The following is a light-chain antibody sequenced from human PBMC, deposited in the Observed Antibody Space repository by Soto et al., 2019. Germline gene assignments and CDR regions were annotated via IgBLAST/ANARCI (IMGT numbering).Light chain of an antibody. J-gene: IGKJ5*01. Sequence: DIVLTQSPSSLSSSPGERATLTCKASQNVDNYLDWYQQKPGQAPKLLIYDASSRATGIPARFSGSGSGTDFTLTISSLQPEDFAVYYCQQYNNWPVTFGQGTRLEIK. CDR2: DAS. CDR1: QNVDNY. V-gene: IGKV3-15*01. CDR3: QQYNNWPVT.